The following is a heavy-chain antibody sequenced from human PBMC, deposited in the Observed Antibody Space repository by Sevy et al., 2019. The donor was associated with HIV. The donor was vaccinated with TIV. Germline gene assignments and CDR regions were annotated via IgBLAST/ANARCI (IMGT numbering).Heavy chain of an antibody. CDR3: ARAPWYYYGSGSYYYGMDV. D-gene: IGHD3-10*01. CDR1: GFTVSSNY. CDR2: IYSGGST. J-gene: IGHJ6*02. V-gene: IGHV3-53*01. Sequence: GGSLRLSCAASGFTVSSNYMSWVRQAPGKGLEWVSVIYSGGSTYYADSEKGRFTISRDNSKNTLYLQMNSLRAEDTAVYYCARAPWYYYGSGSYYYGMDVWGQGTTVTVSS.